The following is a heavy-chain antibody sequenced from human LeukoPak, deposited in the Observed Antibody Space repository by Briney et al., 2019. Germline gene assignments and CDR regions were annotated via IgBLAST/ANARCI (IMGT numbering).Heavy chain of an antibody. CDR3: AKDCSGGNCYHFDY. J-gene: IGHJ4*02. CDR1: GFTFSNYG. V-gene: IGHV3-30*18. Sequence: GGSLRLSCAASGFTFSNYGVHWVRQAPGKGLEWVALISYDASDEYYADSVKGRFTISRDNSKNTLYLQMNSLRAEDTAVYYCAKDCSGGNCYHFDYWGQGTLVTASS. D-gene: IGHD2-15*01. CDR2: ISYDASDE.